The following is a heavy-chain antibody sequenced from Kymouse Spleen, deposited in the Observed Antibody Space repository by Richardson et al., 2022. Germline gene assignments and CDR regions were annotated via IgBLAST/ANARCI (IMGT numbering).Heavy chain of an antibody. D-gene: IGHD5-18,IGHD5-18*01. CDR1: GYTFTSYY. Sequence: QVQLVQSGAEVKKPGASVKVSCKASGYTFTSYYMHWVRQAPGQGLEWMGIINPSGGSTSYAQKFQGRVTMTRDTSTSTVYMELSSLRSEDTAVYYCARDPDTAMASHYYYYGMDVWGQGTTVTVSS. CDR3: ARDPDTAMASHYYYYGMDV. V-gene: IGHV1-46*03. CDR2: INPSGGST. J-gene: IGHJ6*02.